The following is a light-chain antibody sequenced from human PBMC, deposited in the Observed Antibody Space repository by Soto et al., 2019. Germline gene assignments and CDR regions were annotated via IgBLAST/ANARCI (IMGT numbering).Light chain of an antibody. Sequence: IQMNQSPSTLSASVGDRVTITCRASQSVGDWLAWYQQKQGNPHKLLIYDTSRLXXAVPSRFSGSGYGTEFTLTISSLQHDDFATYYCQQYNSYSALTFGGGTKVDIK. CDR3: QQYNSYSALT. J-gene: IGKJ4*01. CDR2: DTS. V-gene: IGKV1-5*01. CDR1: QSVGDW.